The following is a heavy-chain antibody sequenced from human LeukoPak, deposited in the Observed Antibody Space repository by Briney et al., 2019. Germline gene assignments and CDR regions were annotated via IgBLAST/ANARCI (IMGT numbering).Heavy chain of an antibody. CDR2: INPNSGGT. D-gene: IGHD3-10*01. V-gene: IGHV1-2*02. CDR3: ARQTGTTMVRVDY. Sequence: GASVKVSCKASGYTFTGYYMHWVRQAPGQGLECMGWINPNSGGTNYAQKFQGRVTMTRDTSISTAYMELSRLRSDDTAMYYCARQTGTTMVRVDYWGQGTLVTVSS. J-gene: IGHJ4*02. CDR1: GYTFTGYY.